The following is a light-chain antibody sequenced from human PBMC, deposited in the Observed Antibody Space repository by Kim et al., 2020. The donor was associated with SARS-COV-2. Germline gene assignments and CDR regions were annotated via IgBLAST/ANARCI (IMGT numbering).Light chain of an antibody. CDR2: LNSDGSH. Sequence: ASVKLACTLRSGHGSYAIAWHQQQPEKGPRYLMKLNSDGSHSKGDGIPDRFSGSSSGAERYLTISRLQSEDEADYYCQTWGTGIVVFGGGTQLTVL. V-gene: IGLV4-69*01. J-gene: IGLJ2*01. CDR3: QTWGTGIVV. CDR1: SGHGSYA.